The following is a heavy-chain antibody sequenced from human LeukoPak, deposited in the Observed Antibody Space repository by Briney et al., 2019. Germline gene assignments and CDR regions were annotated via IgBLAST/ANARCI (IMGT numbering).Heavy chain of an antibody. Sequence: GASVKVSCKASGYTFTGYYMHWVRQAPGQGLELMGWINPNSGGTNYAQKFQGRVTMTRYTSISTAYMELSRLRSDDTTVYYCARDGCSGWCSGYDYWGQGTLVTVSS. CDR2: INPNSGGT. CDR1: GYTFTGYY. CDR3: ARDGCSGWCSGYDY. J-gene: IGHJ4*02. V-gene: IGHV1-2*02. D-gene: IGHD6-19*01.